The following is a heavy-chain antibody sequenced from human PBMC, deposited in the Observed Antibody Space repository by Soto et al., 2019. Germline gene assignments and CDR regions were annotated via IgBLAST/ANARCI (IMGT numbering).Heavy chain of an antibody. CDR3: ARVAAGGKYYFDY. D-gene: IGHD6-13*01. J-gene: IGHJ4*02. Sequence: SETLSLTCTVSGGSISSSSYYWGWIRQPPGKGLEWIGSIYYSGSTYYNPSLKSRVTISVDTSKNQFSLKLSSVTAADTAVYYCARVAAGGKYYFDYWGQGTLVTVSS. V-gene: IGHV4-39*01. CDR1: GGSISSSSYY. CDR2: IYYSGST.